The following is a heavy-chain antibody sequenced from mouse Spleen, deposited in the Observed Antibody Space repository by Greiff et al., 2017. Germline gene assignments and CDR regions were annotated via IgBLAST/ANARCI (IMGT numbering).Heavy chain of an antibody. CDR2: ISSGSSTI. CDR1: GFTFSDYG. Sequence: EVKLVESGGGLVKPGGSLKLSCAASGFTFSDYGMHWVRQAPEKGLEWVAYISSGSSTIYYADTVKGRFTISRDNAKNTLFLQMTSLRSEDTAMYYCARSLSLLITTEAYWGQGTLVTVSA. D-gene: IGHD1-1*01. J-gene: IGHJ3*01. V-gene: IGHV5-17*01. CDR3: ARSLSLLITTEAY.